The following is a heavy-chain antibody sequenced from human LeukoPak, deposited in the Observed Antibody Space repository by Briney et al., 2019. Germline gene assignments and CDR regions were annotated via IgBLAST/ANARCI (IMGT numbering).Heavy chain of an antibody. Sequence: PSQTLSLTCTVSGGSISRGGYYWSWIRQHPGKGLEWIGYIYYSGSTYYNPSLKSRVTISVDTSKNQFSLKLSSVTAADTAVYYCARFPPPYYYDSSGYFDYWGQGTLVTVSS. J-gene: IGHJ4*02. CDR3: ARFPPPYYYDSSGYFDY. D-gene: IGHD3-22*01. CDR2: IYYSGST. CDR1: GGSISRGGYY. V-gene: IGHV4-31*03.